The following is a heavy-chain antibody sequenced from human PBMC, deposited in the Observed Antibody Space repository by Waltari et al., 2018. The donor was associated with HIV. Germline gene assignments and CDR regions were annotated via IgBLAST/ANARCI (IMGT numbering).Heavy chain of an antibody. CDR3: ARITDAFDI. CDR1: GFTFSSHA. Sequence: QVQLVESGGGVVQPGRSLRLSCADSGFTFSSHALHWVRQAPGKGLEWVAVISYDGSNKYYADSVKGRFTISRDNSKNTLYLQMNSLRAEDTAVYYCARITDAFDIWGQGTMVTVSS. J-gene: IGHJ3*02. CDR2: ISYDGSNK. V-gene: IGHV3-30*01. D-gene: IGHD1-20*01.